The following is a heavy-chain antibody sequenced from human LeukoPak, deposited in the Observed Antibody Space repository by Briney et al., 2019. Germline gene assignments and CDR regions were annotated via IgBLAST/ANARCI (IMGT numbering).Heavy chain of an antibody. J-gene: IGHJ5*02. CDR3: AREGGPYNWNVVWFDP. CDR2: IYYSGST. V-gene: IGHV4-59*01. Sequence: LEXXXXIYYSGSTNYNPSLKSRVTISVDTSKNQFSLKLSSVTAADTAVYYCAREGGPYNWNVVWFDPWGQGTLVTVSS. D-gene: IGHD1-1*01.